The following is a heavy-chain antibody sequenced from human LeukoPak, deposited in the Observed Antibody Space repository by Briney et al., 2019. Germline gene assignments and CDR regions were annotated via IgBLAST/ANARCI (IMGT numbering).Heavy chain of an antibody. CDR1: GGSFSGYY. CDR2: INHSGST. J-gene: IGHJ5*02. CDR3: ARGSSTSPNWFDP. Sequence: SETLSLTCAVYGGSFSGYYWSWIRQPPGKGLEWIGEINHSGSTNYNPSLKSRVTISVDTSKNQFSLKLSSVTAADTAVYYCARGSSTSPNWFDPWGQGTLVTVSS. V-gene: IGHV4-34*01. D-gene: IGHD2-2*01.